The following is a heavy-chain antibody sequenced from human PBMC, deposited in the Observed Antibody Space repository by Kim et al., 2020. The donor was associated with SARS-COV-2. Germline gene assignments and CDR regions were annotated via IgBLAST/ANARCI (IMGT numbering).Heavy chain of an antibody. D-gene: IGHD1-26*01. CDR2: T. J-gene: IGHJ2*01. V-gene: IGHV4-34*01. CDR3: ARDIVGATTDL. Sequence: TNYNPSLKSRVTISVDTSKNQFSLKLSSVTAADTAVYYCARDIVGATTDLWGRGTLVTVSS.